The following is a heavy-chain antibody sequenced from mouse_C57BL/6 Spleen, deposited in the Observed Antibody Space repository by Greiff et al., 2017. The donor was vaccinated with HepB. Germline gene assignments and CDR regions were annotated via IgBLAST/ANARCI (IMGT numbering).Heavy chain of an antibody. J-gene: IGHJ2*01. V-gene: IGHV1-15*01. Sequence: QVHVKQSGAELVRPGASVTLSCKASGYTFTDYEMHWVKQTPVHGLEWIGAIDPETGGTAYNQKFKGKAILTADKSSSTAYMELRSLTSEDSAVYYCRGRDYWGQGTTLTVSS. CDR2: IDPETGGT. CDR1: GYTFTDYE. CDR3: RGRDY.